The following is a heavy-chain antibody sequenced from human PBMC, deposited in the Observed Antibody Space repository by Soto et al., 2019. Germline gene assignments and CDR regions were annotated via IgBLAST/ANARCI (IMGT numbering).Heavy chain of an antibody. CDR3: AKVGLRLGGDY. V-gene: IGHV3-23*01. CDR1: GFSFSNYA. D-gene: IGHD5-12*01. CDR2: ITGNGGTT. Sequence: EVPLLESGGGLVQPGGSLRLSCAASGFSFSNYAMSWVRQPPGKGLEWVSTITGNGGTTYYADSVKGRFTISRDNSKNTLFLQVNSLRDEDTAVYYCAKVGLRLGGDYWGQGTLVTVSS. J-gene: IGHJ4*02.